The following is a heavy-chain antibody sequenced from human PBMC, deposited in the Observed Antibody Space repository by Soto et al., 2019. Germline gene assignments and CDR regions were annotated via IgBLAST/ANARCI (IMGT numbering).Heavy chain of an antibody. D-gene: IGHD5-18*01. Sequence: QVQLVQSGAEVKKPGASVKVSCKASGYTFTNYGISWVRQAPGQGLEWMGWINAYNGNTKYAQKLQGRVTMTTDTSTSTADMELRSLRSDDTAVYYCARDQAMAQFDDWGQGTLVTVSS. CDR2: INAYNGNT. J-gene: IGHJ4*02. V-gene: IGHV1-18*01. CDR1: GYTFTNYG. CDR3: ARDQAMAQFDD.